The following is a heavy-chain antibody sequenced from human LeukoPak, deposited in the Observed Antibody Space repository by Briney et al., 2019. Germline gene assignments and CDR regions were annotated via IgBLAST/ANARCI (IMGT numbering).Heavy chain of an antibody. J-gene: IGHJ4*02. D-gene: IGHD1-26*01. V-gene: IGHV1-3*01. Sequence: ASVNVSCKASGYTFTGYYMHWVRQAPGQGLEWMGWINAGNGNTKYSQKFQGRVTITRDTSASTAYMELSSLRSEDTAVYYCARDGSGSYNYWGQGTLVTVSS. CDR2: INAGNGNT. CDR1: GYTFTGYY. CDR3: ARDGSGSYNY.